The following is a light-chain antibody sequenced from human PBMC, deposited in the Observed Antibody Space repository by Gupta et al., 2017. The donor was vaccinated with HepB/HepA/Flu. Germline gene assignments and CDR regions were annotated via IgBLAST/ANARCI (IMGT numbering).Light chain of an antibody. CDR1: SSTIGSNY. Sequence: QSVLTQPPSASGTPGQRVTISCSGSSSTIGSNYVYWYQQIPGTAPKLLIYGKNQRPAGVPDRFSASQSGTSASLAISGHRAEDDAYYYCAEADNSLRVLFGGGTKLTVL. J-gene: IGLJ2*01. V-gene: IGLV1-47*01. CDR2: GKN. CDR3: AEADNSLRVL.